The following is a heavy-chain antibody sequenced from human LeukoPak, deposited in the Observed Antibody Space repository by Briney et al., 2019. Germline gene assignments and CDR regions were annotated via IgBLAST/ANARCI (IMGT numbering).Heavy chain of an antibody. Sequence: PSETLSLTCTVSGGSVSTYYWNWIRQPPGKGLEWIGYIYYSGSTNYNPPLKSRLTISVDTSNNQFSLKLSSVTAADTAVYYCASTSGYCSGGNCYSAFDYWGQGTLVTVSS. CDR2: IYYSGST. V-gene: IGHV4-59*02. CDR3: ASTSGYCSGGNCYSAFDY. D-gene: IGHD2-15*01. CDR1: GGSVSTYY. J-gene: IGHJ4*02.